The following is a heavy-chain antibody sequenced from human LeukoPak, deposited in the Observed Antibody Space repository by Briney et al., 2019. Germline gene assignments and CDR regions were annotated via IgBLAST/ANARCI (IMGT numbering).Heavy chain of an antibody. Sequence: PGGSLRLSCAASGFTFSSYAMSWVRQAPGKGLEWVSAISGSGGSTYYADSVKGRFTISRDNSKNTLYLQMNSLRAEDTAVYYCAKTSDGPQYYYDSSGRYFDYWGQGTLVTVSS. CDR3: AKTSDGPQYYYDSSGRYFDY. V-gene: IGHV3-23*01. J-gene: IGHJ4*02. D-gene: IGHD3-22*01. CDR1: GFTFSSYA. CDR2: ISGSGGST.